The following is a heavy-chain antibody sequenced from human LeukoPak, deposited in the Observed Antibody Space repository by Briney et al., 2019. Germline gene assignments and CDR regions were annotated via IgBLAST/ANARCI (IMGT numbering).Heavy chain of an antibody. D-gene: IGHD2-21*01. V-gene: IGHV3-30-3*01. CDR3: ARQQTYGIVRDTAFDI. CDR1: GFIFSNYP. J-gene: IGHJ3*02. CDR2: ISYDGSNK. Sequence: GESLRLSCAVSGFIFSNYPMHWVRQAPGKGLEWVAAISYDGSNKYYADSVKGRFTISRDNSKNTLYVQINSLRAEDTAVYYCARQQTYGIVRDTAFDIWGQGTKVTISS.